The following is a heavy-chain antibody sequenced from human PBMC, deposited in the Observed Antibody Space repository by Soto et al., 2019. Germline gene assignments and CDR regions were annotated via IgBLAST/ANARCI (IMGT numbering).Heavy chain of an antibody. D-gene: IGHD3-3*01. Sequence: QVQLQQWGAGLLKPSETLSLTCAVYGGSFSGYYWSWIRQPPGKGLEWIGEINHSGSTNYNPSLKSRVTISVDTSKNQFSLKLSSVTAADTAVYYCARGGRDYDFWCGFDGYWFDPWGQGTLVTVSS. J-gene: IGHJ5*02. CDR3: ARGGRDYDFWCGFDGYWFDP. CDR2: INHSGST. V-gene: IGHV4-34*01. CDR1: GGSFSGYY.